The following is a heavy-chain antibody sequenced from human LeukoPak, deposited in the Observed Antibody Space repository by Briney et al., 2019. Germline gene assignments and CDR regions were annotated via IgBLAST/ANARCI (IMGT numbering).Heavy chain of an antibody. CDR1: GFTVSSNY. J-gene: IGHJ4*02. D-gene: IGHD3-10*01. V-gene: IGHV3-66*01. Sequence: PGGSLRLSCAASGFTVSSNYMSWVRQAPGKGLEWVSVIYSGGSTYYADSVKGRFTISRDNSKNTLYLQMNSLRAEDTAVYYCAKVITMVLGVFDYWGQVTLVTVSS. CDR3: AKVITMVLGVFDY. CDR2: IYSGGST.